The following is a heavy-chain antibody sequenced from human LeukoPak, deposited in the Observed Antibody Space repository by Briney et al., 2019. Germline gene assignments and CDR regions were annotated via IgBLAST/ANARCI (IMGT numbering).Heavy chain of an antibody. Sequence: SETLSLTCVVSGGSVSGYYWGWIRQPPGRGLEWIGYVYYSGSTNYNPSFKSRITISVDTSRNQFSLQLSSVTAADTAVYYCARIHRYCSGGACYVLDSWGQGTLVAVSS. D-gene: IGHD2-15*01. CDR2: VYYSGST. J-gene: IGHJ4*02. CDR3: ARIHRYCSGGACYVLDS. V-gene: IGHV4-59*02. CDR1: GGSVSGYY.